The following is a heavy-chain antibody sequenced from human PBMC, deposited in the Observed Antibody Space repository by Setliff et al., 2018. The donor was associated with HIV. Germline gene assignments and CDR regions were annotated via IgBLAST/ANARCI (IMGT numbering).Heavy chain of an antibody. CDR2: IKQDGSEK. V-gene: IGHV3-7*01. CDR1: GFTFSSYW. J-gene: IGHJ3*02. Sequence: GGSLRLSCAASGFTFSSYWMSWVRQAPGKGLEWVANIKQDGSEKYYVDSVKGRFTISRDNAKNSLYLQMTSLMAEDTAVYYCARDRCSGSYSLYAFDIWGQGTMVTVSS. CDR3: ARDRCSGSYSLYAFDI. D-gene: IGHD3-10*02.